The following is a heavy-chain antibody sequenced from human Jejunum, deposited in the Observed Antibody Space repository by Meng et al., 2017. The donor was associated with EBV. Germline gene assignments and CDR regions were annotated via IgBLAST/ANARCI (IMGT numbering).Heavy chain of an antibody. Sequence: QVQLVESGXGVVQPGRSLRSSCAASGFTFSTYGRHWVRQAPGKGLEWVTIISFDGRIKYYADSVKGRFTISRDNSENTLYLQMNSLRVEDTAVYYCAKDKGEYCSGGSCYSLGLWGQGTLVTVSS. CDR1: GFTFSTYG. J-gene: IGHJ4*02. D-gene: IGHD2-15*01. CDR2: ISFDGRIK. V-gene: IGHV3-30*18. CDR3: AKDKGEYCSGGSCYSLGL.